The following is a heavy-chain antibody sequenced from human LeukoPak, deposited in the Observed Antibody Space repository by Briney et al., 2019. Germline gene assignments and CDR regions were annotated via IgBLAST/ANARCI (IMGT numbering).Heavy chain of an antibody. Sequence: SVKVSCKASGGTFSSYAISWVRQAPGQGLEWMGRIIPILAIANYAQKFQGRVTITADKSTSTAYVELSRLRSEDTAMYYCARDTLADRNDYAFDIWGQGTLVTVSS. CDR1: GGTFSSYA. CDR3: ARDTLADRNDYAFDI. CDR2: IIPILAIA. J-gene: IGHJ3*02. D-gene: IGHD1-1*01. V-gene: IGHV1-69*04.